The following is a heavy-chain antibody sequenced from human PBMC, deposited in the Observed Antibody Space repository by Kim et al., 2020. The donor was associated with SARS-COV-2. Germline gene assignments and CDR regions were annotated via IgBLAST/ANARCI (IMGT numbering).Heavy chain of an antibody. D-gene: IGHD3-22*01. V-gene: IGHV3-23*01. J-gene: IGHJ3*02. CDR3: AKYDYYDSSGYAHDAFDI. Sequence: KGRFTISRDNSKNPLYLQMNSLRAEDTAVYYCAKYDYYDSSGYAHDAFDIWGQGTMVTVSS.